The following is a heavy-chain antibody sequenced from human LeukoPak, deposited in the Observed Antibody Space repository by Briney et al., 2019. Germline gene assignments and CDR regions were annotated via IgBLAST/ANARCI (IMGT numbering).Heavy chain of an antibody. D-gene: IGHD3-22*01. V-gene: IGHV4-59*01. CDR1: GGSISSFY. CDR2: IYYTGST. Sequence: SETLSLTCTVSGGSISSFYWSWIRQPPGKGLEWIGYIYYTGSTNYHPSLKSRVTISVDTSKNQFSLKPSSVTAADTAVYYCARGKITSSGYYGYWGQGTLVTVSS. CDR3: ARGKITSSGYYGY. J-gene: IGHJ4*02.